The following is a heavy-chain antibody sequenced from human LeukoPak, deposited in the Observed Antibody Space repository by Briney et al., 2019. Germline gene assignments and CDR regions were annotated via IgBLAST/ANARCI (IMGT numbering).Heavy chain of an antibody. V-gene: IGHV3-7*01. CDR2: IKQDGSEK. D-gene: IGHD3-3*01. CDR1: GFTFSSYW. J-gene: IGHJ4*02. CDR3: ARDAPGITIFGAG. Sequence: GGSLRLSCAASGFTFSSYWMSWVRQAPGKGLEWVANIKQDGSEKYYVDSVKGRFTISRDNAKNSLYLQMNSLRAEDTAAYYCARDAPGITIFGAGWGQGTLVTVSP.